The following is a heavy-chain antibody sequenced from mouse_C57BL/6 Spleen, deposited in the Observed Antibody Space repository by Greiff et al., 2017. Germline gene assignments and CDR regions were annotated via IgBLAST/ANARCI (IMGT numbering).Heavy chain of an antibody. Sequence: QVQLQQPGAELVRPGSSVTLSCKASGYTFPSYWMHWVKQRPIPGLAWIGNLDPSDSETHYHHKFKDKANLTVDKSSSTAYMQLSSLTSEDSAVYYCAKDGYKGYCDYWGQGTTLTVSS. CDR2: LDPSDSET. D-gene: IGHD2-3*01. CDR3: AKDGYKGYCDY. J-gene: IGHJ2*01. V-gene: IGHV1-52*01. CDR1: GYTFPSYW.